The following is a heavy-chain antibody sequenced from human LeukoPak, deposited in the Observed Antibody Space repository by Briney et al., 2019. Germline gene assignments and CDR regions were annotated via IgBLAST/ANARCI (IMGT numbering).Heavy chain of an antibody. CDR2: INSDSGFT. J-gene: IGHJ5*02. CDR1: GYTFTGYY. V-gene: IGHV1-2*02. D-gene: IGHD3-9*01. Sequence: ASAKVSCKSSGYTFTGYYMNCVRLAHGQGLEWMGWINSDSGFTKYAQKFQGRVTMTRDTSITTVYMDLTRLTSDDTAVYYCARNFDMKGFDPWGQGTLVTVSS. CDR3: ARNFDMKGFDP.